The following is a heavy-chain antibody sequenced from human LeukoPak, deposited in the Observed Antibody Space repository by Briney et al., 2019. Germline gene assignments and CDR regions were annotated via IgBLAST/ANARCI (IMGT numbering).Heavy chain of an antibody. D-gene: IGHD2-15*01. V-gene: IGHV4-39*07. Sequence: SETLSLTCTVSGGSISSSSYYWGWIRHSPGKELEWIASIYYSGTIYYNPSLKSRVTISVDTSKNQFSLKLSSVTAADTAVYYCAREGSGYCSGGSCFNWFDPWGQGTLVTVSS. CDR3: AREGSGYCSGGSCFNWFDP. CDR1: GGSISSSSYY. J-gene: IGHJ5*02. CDR2: IYYSGTI.